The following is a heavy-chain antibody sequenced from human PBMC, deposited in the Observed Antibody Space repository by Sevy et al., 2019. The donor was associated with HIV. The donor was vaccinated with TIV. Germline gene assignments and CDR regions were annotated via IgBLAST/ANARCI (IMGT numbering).Heavy chain of an antibody. CDR3: VELKTGY. D-gene: IGHD1-7*01. CDR1: GFTFNKYW. Sequence: GGSLRLSCAASGFTFNKYWMNWVRQPPEKGLEWVANINEDGSVKKYVDSVRGRFTISRDNAKNSLYLQMNSLRAEDTAVYYCVELKTGYWGQGTLVTVSS. V-gene: IGHV3-7*01. CDR2: INEDGSVK. J-gene: IGHJ4*02.